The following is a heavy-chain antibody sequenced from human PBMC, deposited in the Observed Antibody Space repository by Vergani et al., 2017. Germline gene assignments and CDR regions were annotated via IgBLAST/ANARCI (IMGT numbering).Heavy chain of an antibody. CDR3: AREGSSSCPLYYYYMDV. D-gene: IGHD6-13*01. J-gene: IGHJ6*03. CDR2: IYYSGST. V-gene: IGHV4-30-4*01. CDR1: GGSISSGDYY. Sequence: QVQLQESGPGLVKPSQTLSLTCTVSGGSISSGDYYWSWIRQPPGKGLEWIGYIYYSGSTYYNPSLKSRVTISVDTSKNQFSLKLSSVTAADTAVYYCAREGSSSCPLYYYYMDVWGKGTTVTVSS.